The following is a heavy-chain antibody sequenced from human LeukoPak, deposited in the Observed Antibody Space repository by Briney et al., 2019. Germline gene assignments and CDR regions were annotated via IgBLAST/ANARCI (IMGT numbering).Heavy chain of an antibody. D-gene: IGHD2-21*02. CDR1: GGSISSSSYY. CDR3: ARNAVAYCGGDCPNWFDP. V-gene: IGHV4-39*07. J-gene: IGHJ5*02. Sequence: SETLSLTCTVSGGSISSSSYYWGWIRQPPGKGLEWIGSIYYSGSTYYNPSLKSRVTISVDTSKNQFSLKLSSVTAADTAVYYCARNAVAYCGGDCPNWFDPWGQGTLVTVSS. CDR2: IYYSGST.